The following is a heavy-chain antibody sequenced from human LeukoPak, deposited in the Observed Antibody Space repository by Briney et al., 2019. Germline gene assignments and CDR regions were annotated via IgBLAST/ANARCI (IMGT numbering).Heavy chain of an antibody. CDR2: IKQDGSEK. D-gene: IGHD1-26*01. J-gene: IGHJ4*02. V-gene: IGHV3-7*01. Sequence: AGGSLRLSCAASGFTFSSYWMSWVREAPGRGLEWVANIKQDGSEKYYVDSVKVRFTISRDNAKNSLYLQMNSLRAEDTAVYYCARVSYSGSYYFSPYYFDYWGQGTLVTVSS. CDR3: ARVSYSGSYYFSPYYFDY. CDR1: GFTFSSYW.